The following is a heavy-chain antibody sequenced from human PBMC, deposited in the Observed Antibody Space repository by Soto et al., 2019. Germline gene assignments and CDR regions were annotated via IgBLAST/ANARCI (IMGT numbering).Heavy chain of an antibody. V-gene: IGHV3-30*18. J-gene: IGHJ4*02. CDR3: AKDRGSSWLFDY. D-gene: IGHD6-13*01. CDR2: ISYDGSNK. Sequence: VQLVESGGGVVQPGRSLRLSCAASGFTFSSYGMHWVRQAPGKGLEWVAVISYDGSNKYYADSVKGRFTISRDNSKNTLYLQMNSLRAEDTAVYYCAKDRGSSWLFDYWGQGTLVTVSS. CDR1: GFTFSSYG.